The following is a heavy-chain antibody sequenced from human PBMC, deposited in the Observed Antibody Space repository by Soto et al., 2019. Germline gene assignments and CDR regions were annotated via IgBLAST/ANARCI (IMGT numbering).Heavy chain of an antibody. D-gene: IGHD6-6*01. CDR1: GFTFSSYG. Sequence: PGGSLRLSCAASGFTFSSYGMHWVRQAPGKGLEWVAVISYDGSNKYYADSVKGRFTISRDNSKNTLYLQMNSLRAEDTAVYYCAKDPARRWAGENNLFSPWAQGTLVIVSA. V-gene: IGHV3-30*18. J-gene: IGHJ5*02. CDR3: AKDPARRWAGENNLFSP. CDR2: ISYDGSNK.